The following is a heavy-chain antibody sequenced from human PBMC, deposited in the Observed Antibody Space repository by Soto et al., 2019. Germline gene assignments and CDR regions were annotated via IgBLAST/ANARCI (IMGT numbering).Heavy chain of an antibody. Sequence: SQTLSLTCAISGDSVFSNSAAWNWIRQSPSRGLEWLGRTYYRSKWYNDYAGSVRSRITINPDTSKNQFSLHLNSVTPDDTAVYYCARYLSGFFQHWGLGTLVTVSS. CDR2: TYYRSKWYN. CDR3: ARYLSGFFQH. V-gene: IGHV6-1*01. J-gene: IGHJ1*01. D-gene: IGHD3-3*02. CDR1: GDSVFSNSAA.